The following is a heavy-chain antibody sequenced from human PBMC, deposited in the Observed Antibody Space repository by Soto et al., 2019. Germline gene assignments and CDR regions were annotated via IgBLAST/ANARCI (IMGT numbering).Heavy chain of an antibody. J-gene: IGHJ4*02. V-gene: IGHV4-39*01. Sequence: SETLSLTCTVSGGSISSSTYYWGWMRQPPGKGLEWIASFFIGGNTYYNPSLKSRVTISVDTSKNQFSLKLSSVTAADTAVYYCARLVYDSSGYRPGWGQGTQVT. D-gene: IGHD3-22*01. CDR3: ARLVYDSSGYRPG. CDR2: FFIGGNT. CDR1: GGSISSSTYY.